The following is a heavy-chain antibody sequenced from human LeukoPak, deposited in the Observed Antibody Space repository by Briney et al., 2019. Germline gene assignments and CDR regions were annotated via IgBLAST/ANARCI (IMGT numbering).Heavy chain of an antibody. J-gene: IGHJ5*02. CDR2: ISGSGGST. CDR1: GFTVSNNF. V-gene: IGHV3-23*01. Sequence: GGSLRLSCAASGFTVSNNFMSWVRQAPGKGLEWVSAISGSGGSTYYADSVKGRFTISRDNSKNTLYLQMNSLRAEDTAVYYCAKDLFNGDDDNGFDPWGQGTLVTVSS. CDR3: AKDLFNGDDDNGFDP. D-gene: IGHD4-17*01.